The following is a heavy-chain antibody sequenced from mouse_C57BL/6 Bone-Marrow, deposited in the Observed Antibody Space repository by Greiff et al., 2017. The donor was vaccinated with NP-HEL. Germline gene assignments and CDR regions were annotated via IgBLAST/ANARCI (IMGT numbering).Heavy chain of an antibody. CDR3: ARPYYGSFYAMDY. V-gene: IGHV1-64*01. CDR1: GYTFTSYW. J-gene: IGHJ4*01. Sequence: QVQLQQPGAELVKPGASVKLSCKASGYTFTSYWMHWVKQRPGQGLEWIGMIHPNSGSTNYNEKLKSKATLTVDKSSSTAYMQLSSLTSEDSAVYYCARPYYGSFYAMDYWGQGTSVTVSS. D-gene: IGHD1-1*01. CDR2: IHPNSGST.